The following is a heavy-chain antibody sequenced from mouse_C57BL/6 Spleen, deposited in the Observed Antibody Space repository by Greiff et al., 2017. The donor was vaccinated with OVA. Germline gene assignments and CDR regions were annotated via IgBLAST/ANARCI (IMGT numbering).Heavy chain of an antibody. D-gene: IGHD2-5*01. Sequence: VQLQQSGPELVKPGASVKISCKASGYTFTDYYMNWVKQSHGKSLEWIGDINPNNGGTSYNQKFKGKATLTVDKSSSTAYMELRSLTSEDSAVYYCARYGPYSNSFRGWGQGTLVTVSA. CDR1: GYTFTDYY. CDR3: ARYGPYSNSFRG. CDR2: INPNNGGT. J-gene: IGHJ3*01. V-gene: IGHV1-26*01.